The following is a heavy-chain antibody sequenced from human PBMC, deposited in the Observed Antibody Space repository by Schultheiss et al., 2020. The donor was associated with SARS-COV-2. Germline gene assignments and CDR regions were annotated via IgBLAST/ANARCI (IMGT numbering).Heavy chain of an antibody. J-gene: IGHJ4*02. CDR3: ARGGGSGWAPFDY. D-gene: IGHD6-19*01. CDR2: ISAYNGNT. CDR1: GYTFTSYG. Sequence: ASVKVSCKASGYTFTSYGISWVRQAPGQGLEWMGWISAYNGNTNYAQKLQGRVTMTTDTSTSTACMDLRSLRSDDTALYYCARGGGSGWAPFDYWGQGTLVTVSS. V-gene: IGHV1-18*01.